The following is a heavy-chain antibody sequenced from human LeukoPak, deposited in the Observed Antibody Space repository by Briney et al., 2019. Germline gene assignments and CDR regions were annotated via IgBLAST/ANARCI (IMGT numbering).Heavy chain of an antibody. V-gene: IGHV4-34*01. D-gene: IGHD2-2*01. CDR3: ATEGVLGYCSSTSCPDAFDI. CDR1: GGSFSGYY. J-gene: IGHJ3*02. Sequence: PSETLSLTCAVYGGSFSGYYWSWIRQPPGKGLEWIGEINHSGSTNYNPSLKSRVTISVDTSKNQFSLKLSSATAADTAVYYCATEGVLGYCSSTSCPDAFDIWGQGTMVTVSS. CDR2: INHSGST.